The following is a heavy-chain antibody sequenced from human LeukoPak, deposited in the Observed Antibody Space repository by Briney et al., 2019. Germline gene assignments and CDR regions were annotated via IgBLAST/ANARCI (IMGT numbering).Heavy chain of an antibody. CDR2: LSSSGSAF. V-gene: IGHV3-11*04. D-gene: IGHD3-3*01. CDR3: ARSARLMKGVVEVTALDD. CDR1: GFTFSDYY. J-gene: IGHJ4*02. Sequence: GGSLRLSCAASGFTFSDYYMSWIRQAPGKGLEWIAYLSSSGSAFSYADSVKGRFTIARDNAKNSVYLEMNSLRADDTAVYYCARSARLMKGVVEVTALDDWGQGTLVTVSS.